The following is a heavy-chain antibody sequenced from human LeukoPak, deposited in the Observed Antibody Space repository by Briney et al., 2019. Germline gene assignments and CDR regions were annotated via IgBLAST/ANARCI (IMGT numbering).Heavy chain of an antibody. J-gene: IGHJ4*02. V-gene: IGHV4-39*01. Sequence: SETLSLTCTVSGGSISSSSYYWGWIRQPPGKGLEWIGSIYYSGSTYYNPSLKSRVTISVDTSKNQFPLKLSSVTAADTAVYYCARALIDYGDYYFDYWGQGTLVTVSS. D-gene: IGHD4-17*01. CDR2: IYYSGST. CDR1: GGSISSSSYY. CDR3: ARALIDYGDYYFDY.